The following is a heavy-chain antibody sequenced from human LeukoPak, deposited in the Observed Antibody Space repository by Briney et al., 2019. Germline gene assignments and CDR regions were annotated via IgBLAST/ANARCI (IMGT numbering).Heavy chain of an antibody. CDR1: GGSISSYY. Sequence: PSETLSLTCTVSGGSISSYYWSLIRKPPGKGRDWLGYIYYSVTTNYTPSLKSRVTISLDTSKNHCSLKVSSVTAADTAVHYCARDRYGGNSGEFDYWGQGTLVTVSS. D-gene: IGHD4-23*01. CDR2: IYYSVTT. CDR3: ARDRYGGNSGEFDY. V-gene: IGHV4-59*01. J-gene: IGHJ4*02.